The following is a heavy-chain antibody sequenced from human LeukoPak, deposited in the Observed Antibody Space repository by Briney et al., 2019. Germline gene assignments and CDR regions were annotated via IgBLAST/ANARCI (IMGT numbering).Heavy chain of an antibody. Sequence: GESLKISCKGSGYDFSGHWLAWVRQLPGRGLEWMGITYPDNSDTRYSPSFQGQVTISADESINTAYLQWSSLKASDTAMYYCARHKGFDIWGQGTMVTVSS. V-gene: IGHV5-51*01. J-gene: IGHJ3*02. CDR2: TYPDNSDT. CDR1: GYDFSGHW. CDR3: ARHKGFDI.